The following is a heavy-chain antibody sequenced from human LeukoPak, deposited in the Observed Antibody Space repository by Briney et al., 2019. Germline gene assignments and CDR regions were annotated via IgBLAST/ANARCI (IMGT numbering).Heavy chain of an antibody. D-gene: IGHD3-3*01. CDR1: GFTFSNAW. Sequence: GGSLRLSCAASGFTFSNAWMSWVRQAPGKGLEWVGRIKSKTDGGTKDYAAPVKGRFTISRDDSKNTLYLQMNSLKTEDTAVYYCTTEDLYYYYMDVWGKGTTVTVSS. CDR3: TTEDLYYYYMDV. J-gene: IGHJ6*03. CDR2: IKSKTDGGTK. V-gene: IGHV3-15*01.